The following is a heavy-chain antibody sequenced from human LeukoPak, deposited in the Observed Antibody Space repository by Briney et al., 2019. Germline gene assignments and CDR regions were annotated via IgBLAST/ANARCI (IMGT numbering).Heavy chain of an antibody. CDR2: ISAYNGNT. V-gene: IGHV1-18*01. CDR3: ARDSGNYASYYYYGMDV. D-gene: IGHD1-26*01. J-gene: IGHJ6*02. Sequence: GASVKVSCKASGYTFTSYGISWVRQAPGQGLEWMGWISAYNGNTNYAQKLQGRVTMTTDTSTSTAHMELRSLRSDDTAVYYCARDSGNYASYYYYGMDVWGQGTTVTVSS. CDR1: GYTFTSYG.